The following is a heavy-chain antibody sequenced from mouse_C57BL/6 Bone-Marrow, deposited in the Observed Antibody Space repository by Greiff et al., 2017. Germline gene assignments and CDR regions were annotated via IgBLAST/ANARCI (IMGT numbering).Heavy chain of an antibody. Sequence: VQLQQSGAELVRPGASVKMSCKASGYTFTSYNMHWVKQTPRQGLEWIGAIYPGNGDTSYYQKFKGKATMTVDKSSSTAYMQLSSLTSEDSAVYFCARSRTGSGYFDYWGKGTTLTVSS. D-gene: IGHD4-1*01. CDR3: ARSRTGSGYFDY. CDR2: IYPGNGDT. J-gene: IGHJ2*01. V-gene: IGHV1-12*01. CDR1: GYTFTSYN.